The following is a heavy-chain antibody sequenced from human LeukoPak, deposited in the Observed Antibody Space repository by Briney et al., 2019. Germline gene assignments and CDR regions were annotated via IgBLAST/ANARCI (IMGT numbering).Heavy chain of an antibody. CDR2: IKQDGSEK. J-gene: IGHJ6*02. D-gene: IGHD2-15*01. Sequence: GGSLRLSCAASGFTFSSYWMSWVRQAPGKGLEWVANIKQDGSEKYYVDSVKGRFTISRDNAKNSLYLQMNSLRAEDTAVYYCARDAFVGYCSGGSCSLMDVWGQGTTVTVSS. V-gene: IGHV3-7*01. CDR3: ARDAFVGYCSGGSCSLMDV. CDR1: GFTFSSYW.